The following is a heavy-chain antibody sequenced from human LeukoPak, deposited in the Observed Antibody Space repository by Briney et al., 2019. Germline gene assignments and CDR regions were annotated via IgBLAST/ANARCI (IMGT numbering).Heavy chain of an antibody. J-gene: IGHJ4*02. CDR3: ARGKWELPDDY. D-gene: IGHD1-26*01. Sequence: GPVKVSCKASGYTFTSYDINWVRQAPGQGLEWMGWMNPNSGNTGYAQKFQGRVTMTRNTSISTAYMELSSLRSADTAVYYCARGKWELPDDYWGQGTLVTVSS. CDR2: MNPNSGNT. V-gene: IGHV1-8*01. CDR1: GYTFTSYD.